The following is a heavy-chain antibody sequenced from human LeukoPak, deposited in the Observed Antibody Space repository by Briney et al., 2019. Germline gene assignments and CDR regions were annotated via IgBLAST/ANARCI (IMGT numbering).Heavy chain of an antibody. CDR2: ISGSGGST. V-gene: IGHV3-23*01. J-gene: IGHJ5*02. CDR1: GFTFSSYA. Sequence: QTGGSLRLSCAASGFTFSSYAMSWVRQAPGKGLEWVSAISGSGGSTYYADSVKGRFTISRDNSKNTLYLQMNSLRAEDTAVYYCAKDSTYYYDSSGYYHNWFDPWGKGTLVTVSS. CDR3: AKDSTYYYDSSGYYHNWFDP. D-gene: IGHD3-22*01.